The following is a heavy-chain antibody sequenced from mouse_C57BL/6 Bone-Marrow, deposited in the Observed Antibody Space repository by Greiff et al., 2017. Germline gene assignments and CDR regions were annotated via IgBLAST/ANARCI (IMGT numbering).Heavy chain of an antibody. V-gene: IGHV4-1*01. CDR3: ASIYYDYEDY. J-gene: IGHJ2*01. Sequence: AAAAVDFSRYWMSWVRRAPGKGLEWIGEINPDSSTINDAPSLKDKFIISRDNAKNTLYLQMSKVRSEDTALYYCASIYYDYEDYWGQGTTLTVSS. CDR2: INPDSSTI. CDR1: AVDFSRYW. D-gene: IGHD2-4*01.